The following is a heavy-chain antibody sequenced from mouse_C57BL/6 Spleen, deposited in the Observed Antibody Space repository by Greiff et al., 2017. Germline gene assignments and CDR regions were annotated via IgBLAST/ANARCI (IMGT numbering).Heavy chain of an antibody. CDR2: IDPNSGGT. Sequence: VQLQQPGAELVKPGASVKLSCKASGYTFTSYWMHWVKQRPGRGLEWIGRIDPNSGGTKYNEKFKSKATLTVDKPSSTAYMQLSSLTSEDSAVYYCASAYYSNPYAMDYWGQGTSVTVSS. CDR3: ASAYYSNPYAMDY. V-gene: IGHV1-72*01. CDR1: GYTFTSYW. D-gene: IGHD2-5*01. J-gene: IGHJ4*01.